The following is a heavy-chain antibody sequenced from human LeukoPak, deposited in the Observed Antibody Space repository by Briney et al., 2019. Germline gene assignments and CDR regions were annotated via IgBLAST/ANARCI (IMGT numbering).Heavy chain of an antibody. J-gene: IGHJ4*02. V-gene: IGHV4-59*12. Sequence: SETLSLTCTVSGGSITSYYWTWIRQSPGKGLEWIGYIYYSRSANYSPSLKSRVTISVDTSKNQFSLKLSPVTAADTAVYYCARDGYYDFWSGLSTAVDYWGQGTLVTVSS. CDR3: ARDGYYDFWSGLSTAVDY. CDR1: GGSITSYY. D-gene: IGHD3-3*01. CDR2: IYYSRSA.